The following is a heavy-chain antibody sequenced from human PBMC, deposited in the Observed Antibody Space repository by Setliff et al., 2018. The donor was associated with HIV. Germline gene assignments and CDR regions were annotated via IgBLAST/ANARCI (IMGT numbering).Heavy chain of an antibody. J-gene: IGHJ4*02. Sequence: SETLSLTCTVSGGSISSSSYYWGWVRQPPGKGLEWIGSIYYSGSTYYNPSLKSRVTISVDTSKNQFSLKLSSVTAADTAVYYCARHSEYSSSWYYFDYWGQGTLVTVSS. CDR1: GGSISSSSYY. CDR2: IYYSGST. V-gene: IGHV4-39*01. CDR3: ARHSEYSSSWYYFDY. D-gene: IGHD6-13*01.